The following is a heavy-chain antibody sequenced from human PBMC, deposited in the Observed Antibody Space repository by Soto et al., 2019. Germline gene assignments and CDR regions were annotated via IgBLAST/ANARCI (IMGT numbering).Heavy chain of an antibody. CDR2: INPSGGST. V-gene: IGHV1-46*01. J-gene: IGHJ5*02. Sequence: QVQLVQSGAEVKKPGASVKVSCKASGYTFTSYYMHWVRQAPGQGLEWMGIINPSGGSTSYAQKFQGRVTMTRDTSTRTVYMELSSLRSEDTAVYYCARESSAIPNDYGDNWFDPWGQGTLVTVSS. CDR1: GYTFTSYY. CDR3: ARESSAIPNDYGDNWFDP. D-gene: IGHD4-17*01.